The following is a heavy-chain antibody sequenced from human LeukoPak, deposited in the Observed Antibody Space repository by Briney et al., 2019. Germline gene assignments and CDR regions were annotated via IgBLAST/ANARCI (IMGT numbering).Heavy chain of an antibody. D-gene: IGHD2-15*01. Sequence: GGSQRLSCAASGFTFSNYAMHWVRQAPGKGREWVAVISYDGSHKYYAGPVKGRFTISRDNYKSTLYLQMNSLRAEGTAVYYCARDTGSTRYCSGGSCPYGMDVWGQGTTVTVSS. CDR1: GFTFSNYA. CDR3: ARDTGSTRYCSGGSCPYGMDV. V-gene: IGHV3-30-3*01. CDR2: ISYDGSHK. J-gene: IGHJ6*02.